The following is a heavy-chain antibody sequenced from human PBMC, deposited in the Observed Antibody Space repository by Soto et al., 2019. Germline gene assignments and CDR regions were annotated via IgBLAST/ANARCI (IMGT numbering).Heavy chain of an antibody. CDR1: GFTFSSNA. V-gene: IGHV3-23*01. Sequence: EVQLLESGGGLVQPGGSLRISCIGSGFTFSSNAMSWVRQAPGKGLEWVSAISGSGGTTYYADSVKGRFAVSRDNSNNTLYLKMNSLRAENTAVYYCAKQRAGFGSGSDTYYFDYWGQGPLVTVSS. CDR2: ISGSGGTT. CDR3: AKQRAGFGSGSDTYYFDY. D-gene: IGHD3-10*01. J-gene: IGHJ4*02.